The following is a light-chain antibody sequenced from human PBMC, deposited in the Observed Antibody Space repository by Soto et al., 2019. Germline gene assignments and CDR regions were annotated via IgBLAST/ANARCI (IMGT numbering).Light chain of an antibody. Sequence: TLSLSPGERATLSCRASQSVSSSYLAWYQQKPGQAPRLLIYGASSRATGIPDRFSGSGSGTDFTLTISRLEPEDFAVYYCQRDCSSRCTFGKGTKVDIK. V-gene: IGKV3-20*01. CDR3: QRDCSSRCT. J-gene: IGKJ1*01. CDR1: QSVSSSY. CDR2: GAS.